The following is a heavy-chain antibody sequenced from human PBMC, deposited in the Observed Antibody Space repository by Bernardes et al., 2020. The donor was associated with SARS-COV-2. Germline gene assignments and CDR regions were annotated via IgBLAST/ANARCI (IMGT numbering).Heavy chain of an antibody. CDR2: INIDGSST. J-gene: IGHJ5*02. CDR1: GFTFSNYI. CDR3: VRDLDRYDS. Sequence: VWSLIRSCATSGFTFSNYIMHWVRQAPGKGLVWVSRINIDGSSTTYADSVKGRFTISRDNAKSTLYLQMNSLRAEDTAVYYCVRDLDRYDSWGQGTLLTVSS. D-gene: IGHD3-16*01. V-gene: IGHV3-74*03.